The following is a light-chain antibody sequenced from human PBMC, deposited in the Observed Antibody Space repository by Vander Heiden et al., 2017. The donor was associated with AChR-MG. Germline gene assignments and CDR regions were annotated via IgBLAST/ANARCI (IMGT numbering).Light chain of an antibody. CDR3: QQYNSYSPYT. J-gene: IGKJ2*01. V-gene: IGKV1-5*03. CDR1: QSISGW. Sequence: DLQMTQSPSTLSASVGDRVSITCRASQSISGWLAWYQQKRGKAPKVLIYKASSLESGVPPRFSGGGSGTEFTLTISSLQPDDFATYYCQQYNSYSPYTFGQGTKLEIK. CDR2: KAS.